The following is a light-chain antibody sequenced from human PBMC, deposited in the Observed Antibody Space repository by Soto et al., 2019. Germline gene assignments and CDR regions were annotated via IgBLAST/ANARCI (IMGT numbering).Light chain of an antibody. Sequence: EIVLTQSPGTLSLSPGERATLSCRASQSVSRSYLAWYQQKPGQAPSLLSFDASSRAIGIPDRFSGSGSGTDLTLTISRLEPEDFAVYYCQQYGSSPGTFGQGTKVEIK. CDR3: QQYGSSPGT. J-gene: IGKJ1*01. V-gene: IGKV3-20*01. CDR2: DAS. CDR1: QSVSRSY.